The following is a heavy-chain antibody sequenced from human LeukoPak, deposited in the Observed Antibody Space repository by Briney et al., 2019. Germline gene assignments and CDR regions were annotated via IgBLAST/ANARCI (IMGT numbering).Heavy chain of an antibody. D-gene: IGHD4-23*01. CDR2: NSAYNGNT. CDR3: ASYGDNFDSFDI. Sequence: ASVKVSCKASGYTFTSYGISWVRQAPGQGLEWMGWNSAYNGNTNYAQKLQGRVTMTTDTSTSTAYMELRSLRSDDTAVYYCASYGDNFDSFDIWGQGTEATVSS. J-gene: IGHJ3*02. CDR1: GYTFTSYG. V-gene: IGHV1-18*01.